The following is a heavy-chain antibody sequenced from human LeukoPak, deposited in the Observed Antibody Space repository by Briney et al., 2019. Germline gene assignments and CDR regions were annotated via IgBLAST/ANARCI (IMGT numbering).Heavy chain of an antibody. CDR1: GFTFSSYA. V-gene: IGHV3-30*04. CDR2: ISYDGSNK. D-gene: IGHD3-3*01. CDR3: ARSGGGGWYYDFWSGYPYYFDY. J-gene: IGHJ4*02. Sequence: PGGSLRLSCAASGFTFSSYAMHWVRQAPGKGLEWVAGISYDGSNKYYADSVKGRFTISRDNSKNTLYLQMNSLRAEDTAVYYCARSGGGGWYYDFWSGYPYYFDYWGQGTLVTVSS.